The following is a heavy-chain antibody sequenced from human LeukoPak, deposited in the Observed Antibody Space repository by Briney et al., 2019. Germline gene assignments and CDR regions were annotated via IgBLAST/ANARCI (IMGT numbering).Heavy chain of an antibody. D-gene: IGHD1-26*01. CDR3: ASSTYSGSHWDAFDI. CDR1: GFTFSSYS. J-gene: IGHJ3*02. V-gene: IGHV3-48*04. Sequence: GGSLRLSCAASGFTFSSYSMNWVRQAPGEGLEWVSYISSSSSTIYYADSVKGRFTISRDNAKDTLFLQMNSLRAEDTAIYYCASSTYSGSHWDAFDIWGQGTMVTVSS. CDR2: ISSSSSTI.